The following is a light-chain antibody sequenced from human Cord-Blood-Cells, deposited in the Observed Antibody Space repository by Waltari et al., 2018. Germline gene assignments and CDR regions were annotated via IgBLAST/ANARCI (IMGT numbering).Light chain of an antibody. V-gene: IGKV4-1*01. CDR2: WAS. CDR1: KSVFYSSNNKNY. Sequence: DIVMTQSPDSLAVALGERATTHWKASKSVFYSSNNKNYLAWYQQKPGQPPKLLIYWASTRESGVPDRFSGSGSGTDFTLTISSLQAEDVAVYYCQQYYSTPPTFGQGTKVEIK. J-gene: IGKJ1*01. CDR3: QQYYSTPPT.